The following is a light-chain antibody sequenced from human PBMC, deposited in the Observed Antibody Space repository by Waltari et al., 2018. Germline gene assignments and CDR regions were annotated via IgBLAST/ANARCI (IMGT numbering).Light chain of an antibody. Sequence: SYELTQPPSVSVSPGPTASITCPGDKLGDKYACWYQQKPGQSPVLVIYQDSKRPSGIPERFSGSNSGNTATLTISGTQAMDEADYYCQAWDSSTHVVFGGGTKLTVL. CDR2: QDS. V-gene: IGLV3-1*01. J-gene: IGLJ2*01. CDR3: QAWDSSTHVV. CDR1: KLGDKY.